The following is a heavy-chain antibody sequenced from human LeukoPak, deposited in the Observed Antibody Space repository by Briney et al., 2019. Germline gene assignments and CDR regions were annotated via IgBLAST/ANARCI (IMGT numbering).Heavy chain of an antibody. CDR3: ASSTVSSGYANLIYYYYYYMDV. D-gene: IGHD3-3*01. J-gene: IGHJ6*03. V-gene: IGHV1-69*13. Sequence: ASVKVSCKASGGTFSSYAISWVRQAPGQGLEWMGGIIPIFGTANYAQKFQGRVTITADESTSTAYMELSSLRSEDTAVYYCASSTVSSGYANLIYYYYYYMDVWGKGTTVTVSS. CDR1: GGTFSSYA. CDR2: IIPIFGTA.